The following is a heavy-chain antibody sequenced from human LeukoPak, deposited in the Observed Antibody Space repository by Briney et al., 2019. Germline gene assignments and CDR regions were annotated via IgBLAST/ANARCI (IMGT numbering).Heavy chain of an antibody. Sequence: GGSLRLSCASSGFTFSSYWMHWVRQAPGKGLVWVSRINSDGSSTSYADSVKGRFTISRDNAKNTLYLQMNSLRAEDTAVYYCARDPSGSYYVGDAFDIWGQGTMVTVSS. CDR1: GFTFSSYW. CDR3: ARDPSGSYYVGDAFDI. J-gene: IGHJ3*02. CDR2: INSDGSST. V-gene: IGHV3-74*01. D-gene: IGHD1-26*01.